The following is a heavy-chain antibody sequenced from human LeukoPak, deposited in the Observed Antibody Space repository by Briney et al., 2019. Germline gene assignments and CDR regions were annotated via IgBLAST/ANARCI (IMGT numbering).Heavy chain of an antibody. CDR3: AKDTHPLRRQGGWFDY. J-gene: IGHJ4*02. V-gene: IGHV3-30-3*01. CDR2: ISYDGSNK. CDR1: GFTFSSYA. Sequence: PGRSLRLSCAASGFTFSSYAMHWVRQAPGKGLEWVAVISYDGSNKYYADSVKGRFTISRDNSKNTLYLQMNSLRAEDTAVYYCAKDTHPLRRQGGWFDYWGQGTLVTVSS. D-gene: IGHD3-16*01.